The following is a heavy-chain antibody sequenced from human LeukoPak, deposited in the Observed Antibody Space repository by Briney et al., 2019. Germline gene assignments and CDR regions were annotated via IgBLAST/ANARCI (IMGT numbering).Heavy chain of an antibody. D-gene: IGHD6-13*01. CDR3: ARTWVSSSWLVRFDP. Sequence: SETLSLTCTVSAGSISGYYWSWIRQPPGKGLEWIGNIYHSGRTNYNPSLKSRVTITFDTSKNQFSLKLSSATAADTAIYYCARTWVSSSWLVRFDPWGQGTQVTVSS. CDR1: AGSISGYY. J-gene: IGHJ5*02. V-gene: IGHV4-59*08. CDR2: IYHSGRT.